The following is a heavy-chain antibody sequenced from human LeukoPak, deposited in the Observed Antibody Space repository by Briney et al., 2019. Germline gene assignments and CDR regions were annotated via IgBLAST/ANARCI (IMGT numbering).Heavy chain of an antibody. Sequence: GGSLRLSCAASGFTFSTSAMNWVRQAPGKGLGWVSSINNVRSHIYYADSVRGRFTISRDNAKNSLYLQMNSLRAEDTAVYYCARGDRGEYYFDYWGQGTLVTVSS. CDR2: INNVRSHI. V-gene: IGHV3-21*01. D-gene: IGHD3-10*01. CDR3: ARGDRGEYYFDY. CDR1: GFTFSTSA. J-gene: IGHJ4*02.